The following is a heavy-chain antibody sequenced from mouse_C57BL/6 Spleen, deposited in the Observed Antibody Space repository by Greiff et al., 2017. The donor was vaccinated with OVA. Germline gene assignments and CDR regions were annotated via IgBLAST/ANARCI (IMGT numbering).Heavy chain of an antibody. V-gene: IGHV1-26*01. D-gene: IGHD1-1*01. CDR1: GYTFTDYY. J-gene: IGHJ2*01. CDR3: AGGGITTA. CDR2: INPNNGGT. Sequence: EVQLQQSGPELVKPGASVKISCKASGYTFTDYYMNWVKQSHGKSLEWIGDINPNNGGTSYNQKFKGKATLTVDKSSSTAYMELRSLTSEDSAVYYCAGGGITTAWGQGTTLTVSS.